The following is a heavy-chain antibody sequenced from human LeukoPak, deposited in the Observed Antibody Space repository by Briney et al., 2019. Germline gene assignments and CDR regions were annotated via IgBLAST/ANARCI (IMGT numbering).Heavy chain of an antibody. J-gene: IGHJ4*02. CDR3: ARDARGWSGFDY. CDR2: IYTTGNT. V-gene: IGHV4-4*07. Sequence: SETLSLTCSVSGGSISSYYRSWIRQPAGKGREWIGRIYTTGNTDYNPSLKSRVTMSVDTSKNQFSLSLSTVTAADTAVYYCARDARGWSGFDYWGQGTLVTVSS. CDR1: GGSISSYY. D-gene: IGHD3-3*01.